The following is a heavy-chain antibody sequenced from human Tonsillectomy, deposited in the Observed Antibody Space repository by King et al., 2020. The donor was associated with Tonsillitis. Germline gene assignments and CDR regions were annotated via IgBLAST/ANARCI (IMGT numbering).Heavy chain of an antibody. J-gene: IGHJ6*02. CDR1: GGSISSYY. CDR3: ARGPPHRYFYYYGMEV. V-gene: IGHV4-59*01. Sequence: QLQESGPGLVKPSETLSLTCTVSGGSISSYYWSWIRQPPGKGLEWIGYIYYSGSTNYNPSLKSRVTISVDTSKNQFSLKLSSVTAADTAVYYCARGPPHRYFYYYGMEVWGQGNTVTVSS. CDR2: IYYSGST.